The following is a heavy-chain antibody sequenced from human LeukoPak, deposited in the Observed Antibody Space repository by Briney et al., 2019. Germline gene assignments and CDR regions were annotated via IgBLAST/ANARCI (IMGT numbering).Heavy chain of an antibody. Sequence: PGGSLRLSCAASGFTFSDHYMDWVRQAPGKGLEWVAVISYDGSNKYYADSVKGRFTISRDNSKNTLYLQMNSLRAEGTAVYYCAKDHPAPFDYWGQGTLVTVSS. CDR2: ISYDGSNK. J-gene: IGHJ4*02. CDR3: AKDHPAPFDY. CDR1: GFTFSDHY. V-gene: IGHV3-30*18.